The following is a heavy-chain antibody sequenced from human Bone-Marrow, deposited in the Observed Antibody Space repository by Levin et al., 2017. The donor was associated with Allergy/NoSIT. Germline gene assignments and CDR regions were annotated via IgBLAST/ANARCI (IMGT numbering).Heavy chain of an antibody. D-gene: IGHD3-3*01. CDR3: ARGITIFGVVLAVNDAFDI. V-gene: IGHV4-31*03. CDR1: GGSISSGIYF. Sequence: KPSETLSLTCTVSGGSISSGIYFWSWIRHLPGKGLEWIGYVSYSGITFYNPSLKSRVTISVDTSKKLFSLNLSSVTAADTAVYYCARGITIFGVVLAVNDAFDIWGQGTMVTVSS. J-gene: IGHJ3*02. CDR2: VSYSGIT.